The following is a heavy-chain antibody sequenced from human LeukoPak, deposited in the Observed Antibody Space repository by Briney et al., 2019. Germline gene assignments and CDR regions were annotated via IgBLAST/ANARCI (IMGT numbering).Heavy chain of an antibody. CDR1: GFTFSSYA. CDR2: ISGSSSFI. CDR3: ARAFGPAGATKDY. J-gene: IGHJ4*02. Sequence: PGGSLRLSCAASGFTFSSYAMSWVRQAPGKGLEWVSSISGSSSFIYYADSVKGRFTISRDNAKTSLYLQMNSLRAEDTAVYYCARAFGPAGATKDYWGQGTLVTVSS. D-gene: IGHD1-26*01. V-gene: IGHV3-21*01.